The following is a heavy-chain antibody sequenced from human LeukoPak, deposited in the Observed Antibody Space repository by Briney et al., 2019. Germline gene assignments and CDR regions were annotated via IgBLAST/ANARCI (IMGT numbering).Heavy chain of an antibody. CDR1: GYIFTGYY. V-gene: IGHV1-2*02. Sequence: GASVKVSCKASGYIFTGYYMHWVRQAPGQGLEWMGWINPNSGGTNYAQKFQGRVTMTRDTSISTAYMELSRLRSDDTAVYYCARERDGYNSVDYWGQGTLVTVSS. D-gene: IGHD5-24*01. J-gene: IGHJ4*02. CDR2: INPNSGGT. CDR3: ARERDGYNSVDY.